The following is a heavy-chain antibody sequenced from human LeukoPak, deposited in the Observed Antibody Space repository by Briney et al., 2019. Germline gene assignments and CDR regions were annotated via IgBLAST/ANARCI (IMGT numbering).Heavy chain of an antibody. CDR3: ARAYNDILTGYYYFDY. V-gene: IGHV4-61*02. CDR2: IYTSEST. Sequence: SETLSLTCTVSGYSISSGYYWSWIRQPAGKGLEWIGRIYTSESTNYNPSLKSRVTISVDTSKNQFSLKLSSVTAADTAVYYCARAYNDILTGYYYFDYWGQGTLVTVSS. J-gene: IGHJ4*02. CDR1: GYSISSGYY. D-gene: IGHD3-9*01.